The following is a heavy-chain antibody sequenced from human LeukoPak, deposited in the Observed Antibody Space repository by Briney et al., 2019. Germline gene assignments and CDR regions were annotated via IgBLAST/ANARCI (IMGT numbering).Heavy chain of an antibody. D-gene: IGHD3-10*01. CDR2: IFYSGST. CDR1: GGSISSSSYY. CDR3: ARQSFTIVRGINWFDP. V-gene: IGHV4-39*01. J-gene: IGHJ5*02. Sequence: SETLSLTCTVSGGSISSSSYYWGWIRQPPGKGLEWIGSIFYSGSTHYNPSLQSRVTISVDTSKNQFSLKLSSVTAADTAVYYCARQSFTIVRGINWFDPWGQGTLVTVSS.